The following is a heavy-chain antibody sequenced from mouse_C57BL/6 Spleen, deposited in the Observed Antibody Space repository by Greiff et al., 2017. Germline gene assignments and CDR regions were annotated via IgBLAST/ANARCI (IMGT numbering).Heavy chain of an antibody. D-gene: IGHD2-9*01. CDR2: ISYDGSN. J-gene: IGHJ3*01. CDR1: GYSITSGYY. V-gene: IGHV3-6*01. CDR3: ARGPYYGYDEIY. Sequence: EVKLMESGPGLVKPSQSLSLTCSVTGYSITSGYYWNWIRQFPGNKLEWMGYISYDGSNNYNPSLKNRISITRDTSKNQFFLKLNSVTTEDTATYYCARGPYYGYDEIYWGQGTLVTVSA.